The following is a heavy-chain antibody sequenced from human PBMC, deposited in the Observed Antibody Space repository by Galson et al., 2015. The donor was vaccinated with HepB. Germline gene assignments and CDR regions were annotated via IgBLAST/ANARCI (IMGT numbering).Heavy chain of an antibody. V-gene: IGHV3-23*01. D-gene: IGHD1-26*01. CDR2: IGQSGGNT. Sequence: SLRLSCAASGFTFSNSAMSWVRQAPGKGLEWVSAIGQSGGNTYYADSVRGRFTISRDNSRKTVYLQMNSLRVDDTAVYYCASNRVGAIFDYWGQGALVAVSS. CDR1: GFTFSNSA. J-gene: IGHJ4*02. CDR3: ASNRVGAIFDY.